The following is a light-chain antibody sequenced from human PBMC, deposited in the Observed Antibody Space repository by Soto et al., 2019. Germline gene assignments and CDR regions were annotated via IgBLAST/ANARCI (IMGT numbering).Light chain of an antibody. V-gene: IGKV1-5*01. CDR3: QHRGT. Sequence: DIQMTQSPSTLSASVGDRVTITCRASQSISSWLAWYQQKPGKAPKFLIYDASSLESGVPSRFSGSGSGTEFTLTISSLQPDDFATYYCQHRGTFGQGTKVEIK. CDR1: QSISSW. J-gene: IGKJ1*01. CDR2: DAS.